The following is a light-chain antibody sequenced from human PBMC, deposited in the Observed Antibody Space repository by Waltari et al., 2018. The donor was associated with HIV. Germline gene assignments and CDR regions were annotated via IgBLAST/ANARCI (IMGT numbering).Light chain of an antibody. J-gene: IGLJ3*02. Sequence: QSVLTQPPSVSGAPGQRVTIPCTGRSSNNGAGYAVHWYQQLPGTAPKLLIYGTSNRPSGVPDRFSGSKSGTSASLAITGLQAEDEADYYCQSYDSSLSGWVFGGGTKLTVL. CDR1: SSNNGAGYA. CDR3: QSYDSSLSGWV. V-gene: IGLV1-40*01. CDR2: GTS.